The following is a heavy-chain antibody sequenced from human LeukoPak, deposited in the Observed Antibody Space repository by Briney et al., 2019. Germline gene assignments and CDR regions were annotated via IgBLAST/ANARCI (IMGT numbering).Heavy chain of an antibody. CDR3: ARDWVRTRPWYFDL. J-gene: IGHJ2*01. Sequence: ASVTVSCKASGGTFSSYAISWMRQAPGQGLEWMGGIIPIFGTANYAQKFQGRVTITADESTSTAYMELSSLRSEDTAVYYCARDWVRTRPWYFDLWGRGTLVTVSS. D-gene: IGHD3-16*01. CDR1: GGTFSSYA. CDR2: IIPIFGTA. V-gene: IGHV1-69*13.